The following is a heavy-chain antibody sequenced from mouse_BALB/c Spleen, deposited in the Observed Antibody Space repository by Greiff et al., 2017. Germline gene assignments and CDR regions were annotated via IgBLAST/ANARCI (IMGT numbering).Heavy chain of an antibody. CDR1: GFTFSDYG. CDR2: ISNLAYSI. CDR3: ARVDGYWDYLDY. J-gene: IGHJ2*01. V-gene: IGHV5-15*02. Sequence: EVHLVESGGGLVQPGGSRKLSCAASGFTFSDYGMAWVRQAPGKGPEWVAFISNLAYSIYYADTVTGRFTISRENAKNTLYLEMSSLRSEDTAMYYCARVDGYWDYLDYWGQGTTLTVSS. D-gene: IGHD2-3*01.